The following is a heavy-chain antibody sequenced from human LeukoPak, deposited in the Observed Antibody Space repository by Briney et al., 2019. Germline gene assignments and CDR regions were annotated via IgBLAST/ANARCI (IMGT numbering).Heavy chain of an antibody. CDR3: ARGGAFGETPFDY. CDR2: IYHSGST. D-gene: IGHD3-10*01. CDR1: GYSISSGYY. V-gene: IGHV4-38-2*02. J-gene: IGHJ4*02. Sequence: SETLSLTCTVSGYSISSGYYWGWIRQPPGKGLEWIGSIYHSGSTYYNPSLKSRVTISVDTSKNQFSLKLSSVTAADTAVYYCARGGAFGETPFDYWGQGTLVTVSS.